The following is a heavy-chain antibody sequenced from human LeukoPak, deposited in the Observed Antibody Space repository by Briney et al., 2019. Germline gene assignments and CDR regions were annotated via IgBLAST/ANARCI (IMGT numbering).Heavy chain of an antibody. D-gene: IGHD5-18*01. Sequence: GGSLRLSCAASGFTVNSNYMSWVRQAPGRGLEWVSVIYSGGTTLYADSVKGRFTISRDKSKNTLYLQMNSLRAEDTAVYYCARSAGVTEATSFLAWWGQGTLVTVSS. V-gene: IGHV3-66*01. J-gene: IGHJ4*02. CDR3: ARSAGVTEATSFLAW. CDR2: IYSGGTT. CDR1: GFTVNSNY.